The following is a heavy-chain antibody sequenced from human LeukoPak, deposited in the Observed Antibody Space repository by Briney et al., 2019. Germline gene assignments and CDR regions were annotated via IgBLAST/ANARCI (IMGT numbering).Heavy chain of an antibody. Sequence: GASVKVSCKASGYIFSKYGISWVRQAPGHGLEWMGWISSAGNTNYAPKFQDRATMTTDTSTSTAYIELRSPRFDDTAVYYCARDFAWGSEGAPIDDNWLDPWGQGTLVTVSS. D-gene: IGHD7-27*01. CDR3: ARDFAWGSEGAPIDDNWLDP. V-gene: IGHV1-18*01. J-gene: IGHJ5*02. CDR2: ISSAGNT. CDR1: GYIFSKYG.